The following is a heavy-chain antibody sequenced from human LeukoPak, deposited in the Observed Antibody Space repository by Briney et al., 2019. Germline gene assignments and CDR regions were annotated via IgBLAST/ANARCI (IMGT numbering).Heavy chain of an antibody. J-gene: IGHJ4*02. CDR1: GYSISSGYY. CDR2: TYHSGST. Sequence: ASETLSLTCTVSGYSISSGYYWGWLRQPPGKVLEWIGSTYHSGSTYYNPSLKSRVTISVDTSKNQFSLKLSPVTAADTAVYYCARVAGDTVTTLLAQTKYYFDYWGQGPLVTVSS. D-gene: IGHD4-11*01. V-gene: IGHV4-38-2*02. CDR3: ARVAGDTVTTLLAQTKYYFDY.